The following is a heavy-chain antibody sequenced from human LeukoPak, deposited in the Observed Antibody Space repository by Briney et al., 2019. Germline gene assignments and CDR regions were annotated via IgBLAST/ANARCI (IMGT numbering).Heavy chain of an antibody. D-gene: IGHD3-10*01. V-gene: IGHV1-69*04. CDR3: ARGMVRGYDAFDI. CDR2: IIPILGIA. J-gene: IGHJ3*02. Sequence: SVEVSCKASGGTFSSYAISWVRQAPGQGLEWMGRIIPILGIANYAQKFQGRVTITADKSTSTAYMELSSLRSEDTAVYYCARGMVRGYDAFDIWGQGTMVTVSS. CDR1: GGTFSSYA.